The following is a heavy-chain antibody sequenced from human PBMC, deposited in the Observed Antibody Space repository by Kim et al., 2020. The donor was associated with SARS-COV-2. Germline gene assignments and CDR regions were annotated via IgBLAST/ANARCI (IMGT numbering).Heavy chain of an antibody. V-gene: IGHV4-59*01. J-gene: IGHJ6*02. Sequence: YNPPLQSRVTISVDTSKNRFSQKLSSVTAADTAVYYCARMGKYYYYGMDVWGQGTTVTVSS. CDR3: ARMGKYYYYGMDV. D-gene: IGHD7-27*01.